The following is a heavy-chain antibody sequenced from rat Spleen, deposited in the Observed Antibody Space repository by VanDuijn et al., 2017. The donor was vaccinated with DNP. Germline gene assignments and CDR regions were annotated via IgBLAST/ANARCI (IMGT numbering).Heavy chain of an antibody. J-gene: IGHJ2*01. V-gene: IGHV3-1*01. CDR2: ISYSGST. CDR1: GYSITSNY. D-gene: IGHD1-2*01. Sequence: EVQLQESGPGLVRPSQSLSLTCSVTGYSITSNYWGWIRKFPGNKMEWIGHISYSGSTGYNPSLKSRISITRDTSKNQYFLQLHSVTTEDTATYYCARGEGYYHSSSNYFDYWGQGVMVTVSS. CDR3: ARGEGYYHSSSNYFDY.